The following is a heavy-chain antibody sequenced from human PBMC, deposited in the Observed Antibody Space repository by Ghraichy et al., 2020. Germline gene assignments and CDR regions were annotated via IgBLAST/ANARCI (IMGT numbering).Heavy chain of an antibody. CDR1: GGSTSSYY. CDR3: ARDRGYDSSGYPPKYYYYYYGMDV. CDR2: IYYSGST. J-gene: IGHJ6*02. Sequence: SETLSLTCTVSGGSTSSYYWSWIRQPPGKGLEWIGYIYYSGSTNYNPSLKSRVTISVDTSKNQFSLKLSSVTAADTAVYYCARDRGYDSSGYPPKYYYYYYGMDVWGQGTTVTVSS. D-gene: IGHD3-22*01. V-gene: IGHV4-59*01.